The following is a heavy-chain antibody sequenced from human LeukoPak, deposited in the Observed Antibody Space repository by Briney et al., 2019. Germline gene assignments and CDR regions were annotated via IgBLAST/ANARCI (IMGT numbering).Heavy chain of an antibody. J-gene: IGHJ4*02. CDR2: ISAYSGNT. V-gene: IGHV1-18*01. CDR1: GYTLNRYG. Sequence: ASVKVSCKASGYTLNRYGFSWERQAPGQGLECLGWISAYSGNTKYAQNFQDRVTMTTDASTSTAYMELRSLTSDDTAVYFCARTHDYDNFPDYWGQGTLVAVSS. CDR3: ARTHDYDNFPDY. D-gene: IGHD4-11*01.